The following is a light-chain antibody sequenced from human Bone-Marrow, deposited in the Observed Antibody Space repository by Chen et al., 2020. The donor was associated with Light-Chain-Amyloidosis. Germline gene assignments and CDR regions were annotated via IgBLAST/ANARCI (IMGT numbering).Light chain of an antibody. V-gene: IGLV3-25*03. CDR3: QSADSSGTYEVR. J-gene: IGLJ2*01. CDR2: SDT. Sequence: FGLPKPPSLSVSPGRTARITCSGDDLPTKYAYWYQQKPGQAPVLVIHSDTERPSGISERFSGSSSGTTATLTISGVQAEDEADYHCQSADSSGTYEVRFGGGTKLTVL. CDR1: DLPTKY.